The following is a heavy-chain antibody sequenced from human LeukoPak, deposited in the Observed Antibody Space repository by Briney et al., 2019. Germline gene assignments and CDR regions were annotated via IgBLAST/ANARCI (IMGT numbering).Heavy chain of an antibody. J-gene: IGHJ6*02. CDR3: AREVDSGYEYYYYGMDV. CDR2: INPNSGGT. CDR1: GYTFTGYY. V-gene: IGHV1-2*02. D-gene: IGHD5-12*01. Sequence: ASVKVSCKASGYTFTGYYMHWVRQAPGQGGEGMGWINPNSGGTNYAQKFQGRVTMTRDTSIITAYMELSRLGSDDTAVYYCAREVDSGYEYYYYGMDVWGQGTTVTVS.